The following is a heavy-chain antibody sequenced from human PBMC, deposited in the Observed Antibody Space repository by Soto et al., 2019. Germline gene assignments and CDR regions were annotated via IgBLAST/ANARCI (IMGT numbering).Heavy chain of an antibody. CDR3: ARAPRTSILEWPSDYYYYYGMDV. Sequence: ASVKVSCKASGYTFTSYGISWVRQAPGQGLEWMGWISAYNGNTNYAQKLQGRVTMTTDTSTSTAYMELRSLRSDDTAVYYCARAPRTSILEWPSDYYYYYGMDVWGQGTTVTVSS. CDR2: ISAYNGNT. J-gene: IGHJ6*02. D-gene: IGHD3-3*01. CDR1: GYTFTSYG. V-gene: IGHV1-18*01.